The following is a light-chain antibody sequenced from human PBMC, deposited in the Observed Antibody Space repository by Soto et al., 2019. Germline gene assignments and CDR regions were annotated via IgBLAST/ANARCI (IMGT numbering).Light chain of an antibody. J-gene: IGKJ2*01. CDR1: QGISSY. Sequence: DIQLTQSPSFLSASVGDRVTITCRASQGISSYLAWYQQKPGKAPKLLIYAASTLQGGVPLRFSGFGFGTEFTLTISSLQPEDSATYHCQHLHSYPHTFGQGTKLEIK. CDR3: QHLHSYPHT. V-gene: IGKV1-9*01. CDR2: AAS.